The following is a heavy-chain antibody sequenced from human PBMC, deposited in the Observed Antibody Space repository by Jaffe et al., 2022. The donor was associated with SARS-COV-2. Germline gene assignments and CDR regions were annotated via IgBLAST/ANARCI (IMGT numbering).Heavy chain of an antibody. Sequence: EVQLLESGGGLVQPGGSLRLTCAASGFTFSTYAMSWVRQAPGKGLEWVSAISGSGASTFYANSMEGRFTISRDNSKDTLDLQMDSLRAEDTAVYYCARDYRSAYSGMDVWGQGTTVTVSS. CDR2: ISGSGAST. J-gene: IGHJ6*02. CDR3: ARDYRSAYSGMDV. D-gene: IGHD3-10*01. V-gene: IGHV3-23*01. CDR1: GFTFSTYA.